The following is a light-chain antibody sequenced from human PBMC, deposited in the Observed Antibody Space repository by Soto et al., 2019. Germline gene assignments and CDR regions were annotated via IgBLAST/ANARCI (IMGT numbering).Light chain of an antibody. CDR2: EVS. Sequence: IQWTQFPSYMSASVGDRVTITCRASQGVSSHLAWHQQKPGKAPKLLIYEVSTLQSGVPSRFSGSGSGTDFTLTITSLEPEDVAVYYCQEYDGAPPVTFGLGTRLEI. CDR3: QEYDGAPPVT. CDR1: QGVSSH. V-gene: IGKV1-9*01. J-gene: IGKJ5*01.